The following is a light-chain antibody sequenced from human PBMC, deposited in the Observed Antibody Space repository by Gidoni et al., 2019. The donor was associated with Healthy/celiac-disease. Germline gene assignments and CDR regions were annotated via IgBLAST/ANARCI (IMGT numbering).Light chain of an antibody. J-gene: IGKJ2*01. Sequence: EIVLTQSPGTLSLSPGERATLSCRASQIVSSSYLAWYQQKPGQAPRLLIYGASSRATGIPDRFSGSGSGTDFTLTISRLEPEDFAVYYCQKYGSSPRYTFGQGTKLEIK. CDR1: QIVSSSY. CDR3: QKYGSSPRYT. V-gene: IGKV3-20*01. CDR2: GAS.